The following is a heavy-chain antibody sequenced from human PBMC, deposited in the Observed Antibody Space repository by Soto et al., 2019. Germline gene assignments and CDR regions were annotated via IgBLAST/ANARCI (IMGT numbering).Heavy chain of an antibody. CDR3: VKDDGGYPSTVPH. CDR1: GITISNYP. CDR2: ISGSGDRT. J-gene: IGHJ4*02. Sequence: EVQLLESGGGLVQPGGSLRLSCAASGITISNYPMSWVRQAPGKGLDWVSGISGSGDRTYYADSAKGRFTTSKDISRNSLSLQLDSLGVEDTAVYFCVKDDGGYPSTVPHWGQGTLVTVSS. V-gene: IGHV3-23*01. D-gene: IGHD3-22*01.